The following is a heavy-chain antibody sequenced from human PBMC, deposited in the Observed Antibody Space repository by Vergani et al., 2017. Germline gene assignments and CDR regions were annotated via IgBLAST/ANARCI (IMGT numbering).Heavy chain of an antibody. CDR2: INPSGGST. CDR1: GGTFSSYA. J-gene: IGHJ4*02. D-gene: IGHD3-16*02. V-gene: IGHV1-46*03. Sequence: QVQLVQSGAEVKKPGASVKVSCKASGGTFSSYAISWVRQAPGQGLEWMGIINPSGGSTSYAQKFQGRVTMTRDTSTSTVYMELSSLRSEDTAVYYCAMITFGGVIVYDYWGQGTLVTVSS. CDR3: AMITFGGVIVYDY.